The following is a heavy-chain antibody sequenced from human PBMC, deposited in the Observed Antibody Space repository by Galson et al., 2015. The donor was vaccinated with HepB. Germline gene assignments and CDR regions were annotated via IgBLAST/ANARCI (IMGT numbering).Heavy chain of an antibody. J-gene: IGHJ4*02. CDR2: IVVGGGNT. D-gene: IGHD3-22*01. CDR3: AGVFLRGYYDSSGYYDYYFDY. CDR1: GFTFTSSA. Sequence: SVKVSCKASGFTFTSSAMQWVRQARGQRLEWIGWIVVGGGNTNYAQKFQERVTITRDMSTSTAYMELSSLRSEDTAVYYCAGVFLRGYYDSSGYYDYYFDYWGQGTLVTVSS. V-gene: IGHV1-58*02.